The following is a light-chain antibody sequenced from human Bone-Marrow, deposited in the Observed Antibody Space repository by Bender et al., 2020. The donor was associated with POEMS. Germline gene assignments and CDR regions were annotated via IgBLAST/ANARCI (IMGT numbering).Light chain of an antibody. V-gene: IGLV2-23*02. CDR1: SSDVGSYNL. J-gene: IGLJ2*01. CDR2: EVS. CDR3: CSYARSSSFDVV. Sequence: QSALTQPASVSGSPEQSITISCTGASSDVGSYNLVSWYQQHPGKAPKLMIYEVSKRPSGVSNRFSGSKSGNTASLTISGLQAEDEADYYCCSYARSSSFDVVFGGGTKLTVL.